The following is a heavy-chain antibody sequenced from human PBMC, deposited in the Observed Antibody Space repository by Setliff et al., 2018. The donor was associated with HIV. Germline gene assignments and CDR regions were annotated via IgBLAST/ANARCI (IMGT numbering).Heavy chain of an antibody. J-gene: IGHJ4*02. CDR3: ARGRGSSSSWPIDY. Sequence: KTSETLSLTCAVYGGSFSGYSWTWIRQPPGKGLEWIGDINHSGSTNYNPSLKSRVTISIDTSKNQLSLKLSSVTAADTAVYFCARGRGSSSSWPIDYWGQGTLVTVSS. CDR1: GGSFSGYS. V-gene: IGHV4-34*01. CDR2: INHSGST. D-gene: IGHD6-13*01.